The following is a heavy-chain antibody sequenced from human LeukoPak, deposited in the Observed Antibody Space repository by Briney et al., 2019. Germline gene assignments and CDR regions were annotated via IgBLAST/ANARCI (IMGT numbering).Heavy chain of an antibody. CDR3: VRDKDGYNF. CDR2: IDTDGKTT. CDR1: GFTFNTYI. J-gene: IGHJ4*02. Sequence: GGSLRLSCAASGFTFNTYIMHWVRQPPGKGLVWVSRIDTDGKTTTYADSVKGRFTISRDNAKNMLYLQMNSLRVEDTAVYYCVRDKDGYNFWGQGTLVSVSS. D-gene: IGHD5-24*01. V-gene: IGHV3-74*01.